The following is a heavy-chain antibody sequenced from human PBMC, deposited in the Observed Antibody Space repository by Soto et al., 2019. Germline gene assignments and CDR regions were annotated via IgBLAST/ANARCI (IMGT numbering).Heavy chain of an antibody. V-gene: IGHV4-31*03. CDR1: GGSISSGGYY. CDR3: AREAWSDSGGYFDY. D-gene: IGHD3-22*01. CDR2: IYYSGST. Sequence: SETLSLTCTVSGGSISSGGYYWSWIRQHPGKGLEWIGYIYYSGSTYYNPSLKSRVTISVDTSKNQFSLKLSSVTAADTAVYYCAREAWSDSGGYFDYWGQGTLVTVSS. J-gene: IGHJ4*02.